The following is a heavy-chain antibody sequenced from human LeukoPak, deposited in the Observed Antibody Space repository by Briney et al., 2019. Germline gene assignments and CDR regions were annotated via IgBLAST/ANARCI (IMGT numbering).Heavy chain of an antibody. V-gene: IGHV3-30*18. J-gene: IGHJ4*02. D-gene: IGHD3-10*01. Sequence: GGSLRLSCAASAFTFSSYGMHWVRQAPGKGLEWVAAISCDGSNKYYADSVKGRFTISRDNSKSTLYLQMNSLRAEDTAVYYCAKDRWEVRVVLDYWGRGTLVTVSS. CDR1: AFTFSSYG. CDR3: AKDRWEVRVVLDY. CDR2: ISCDGSNK.